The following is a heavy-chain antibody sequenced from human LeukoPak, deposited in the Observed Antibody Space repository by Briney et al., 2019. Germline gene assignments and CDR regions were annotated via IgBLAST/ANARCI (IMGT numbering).Heavy chain of an antibody. J-gene: IGHJ5*02. CDR3: ARDVVIAAAGTVPGWFDP. D-gene: IGHD6-13*01. CDR2: TYYRSKWYN. CDR1: GDSVSSNNAA. Sequence: SQTLSLTCAISGDSVSSNNAAWNWIRQSPARGLEWLGRTYYRSKWYNDYALSVNSRITINPDTSKNQFSLQLNSVTPEDTAVYYCARDVVIAAAGTVPGWFDPWRERPLVTASS. V-gene: IGHV6-1*01.